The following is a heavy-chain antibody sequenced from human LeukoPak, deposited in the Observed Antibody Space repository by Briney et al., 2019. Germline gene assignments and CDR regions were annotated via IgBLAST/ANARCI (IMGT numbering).Heavy chain of an antibody. CDR1: GFTFSSYA. J-gene: IGHJ6*02. CDR3: ARESAAYCGGDYYTTRLYYYYGMDV. Sequence: GGSLRLSCAASGFTFSSYAMHWVRQAPGKGLEWVAVISYDGSNKYYADSVKGRFTISRDNSKNTLYLQMNSLRAEDTAVYYCARESAAYCGGDYYTTRLYYYYGMDVWGQGTTVTVSS. CDR2: ISYDGSNK. D-gene: IGHD2-21*02. V-gene: IGHV3-30*04.